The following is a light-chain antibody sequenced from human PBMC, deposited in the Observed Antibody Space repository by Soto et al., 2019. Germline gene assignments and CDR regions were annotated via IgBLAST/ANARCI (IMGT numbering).Light chain of an antibody. CDR2: KAS. Sequence: DIQMTQSPSTLSASVGDRVTITCRASQSISSWLAWYQQKPGKAPKLRIYKASSLESGVPSRFSGSGSGPEFTLTISSLQPDDFATYDGQQYNSYPRTFGQGPKVDIK. V-gene: IGKV1-5*03. J-gene: IGKJ1*01. CDR1: QSISSW. CDR3: QQYNSYPRT.